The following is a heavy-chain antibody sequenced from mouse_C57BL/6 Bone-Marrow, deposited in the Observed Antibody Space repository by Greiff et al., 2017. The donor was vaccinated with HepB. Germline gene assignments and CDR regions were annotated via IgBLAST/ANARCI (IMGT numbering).Heavy chain of an antibody. D-gene: IGHD1-1*01. CDR1: GYTFTDYE. Sequence: QVQLKQSGAELVRPGASVTLSCKASGYTFTDYEMHWVKQTPVHGLEWIGAIDPETGGTAYNQKFKGKAILTADKSSSTAYMELRSLTSEDSAVYYCTRRAVVAFDYWGQGTTLTVSS. CDR2: IDPETGGT. V-gene: IGHV1-15*01. J-gene: IGHJ2*01. CDR3: TRRAVVAFDY.